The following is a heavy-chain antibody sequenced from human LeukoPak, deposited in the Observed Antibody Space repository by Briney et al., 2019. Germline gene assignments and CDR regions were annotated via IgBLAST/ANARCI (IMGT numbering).Heavy chain of an antibody. CDR2: ISSSSSTI. CDR1: GFTFSSYS. J-gene: IGHJ4*02. CDR3: AREQYYYGSGSYYALDY. V-gene: IGHV3-48*02. D-gene: IGHD3-10*01. Sequence: GGSLRLSCAASGFTFSSYSMNWVRQAPGKGLEWVSYISSSSSTIYYADSVKGRFTISRDNAKNSLYLQMNSLRDEDTAVYYCAREQYYYGSGSYYALDYWGQGTLVTVSS.